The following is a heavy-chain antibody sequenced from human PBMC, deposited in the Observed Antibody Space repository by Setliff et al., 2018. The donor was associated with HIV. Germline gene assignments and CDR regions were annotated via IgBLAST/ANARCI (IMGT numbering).Heavy chain of an antibody. CDR2: INNDGRKT. CDR3: ARVASGYDYGWLDP. V-gene: IGHV3-74*03. CDR1: GFTFSDYW. Sequence: GGSLRLSCTASGFTFSDYWMHWVRQAPGKGLVWVSHINNDGRKTTYADSVKGRFTVSRDNAKNTLYLQMNSLRAEDTAVYYCARVASGYDYGWLDPWGQGTLVTVSS. J-gene: IGHJ5*02. D-gene: IGHD5-12*01.